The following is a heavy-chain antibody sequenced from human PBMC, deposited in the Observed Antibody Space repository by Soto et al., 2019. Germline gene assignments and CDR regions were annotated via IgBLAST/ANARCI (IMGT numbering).Heavy chain of an antibody. CDR1: GFTFSSYS. V-gene: IGHV3-48*02. D-gene: IGHD3-10*01. CDR2: ISSSSTTI. J-gene: IGHJ4*02. Sequence: EVQQVESGGGLVQPGGSLRLSCAASGFTFSSYSMNWVRQAPGKGLEWVSYISSSSTTIYYADSVKGRFTISRDNAKNSLFLQINSLRDEDTAVDYCARSITMVRLLIIEFFDYWGQGTLVTVSS. CDR3: ARSITMVRLLIIEFFDY.